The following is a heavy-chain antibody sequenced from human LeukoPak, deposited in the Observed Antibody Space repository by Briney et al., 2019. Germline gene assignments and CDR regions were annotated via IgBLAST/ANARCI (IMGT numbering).Heavy chain of an antibody. CDR3: ARHGYTGNWDRWFDP. D-gene: IGHD6-13*01. CDR2: IYTSGST. J-gene: IGHJ5*02. V-gene: IGHV4-4*09. Sequence: SETLSLTCTVSGGSISSYYWSWIRQPPGKGLEWIGYIYTSGSTNYNPSLKSRVTISVDTPKNQVSLKLSSVTAADTAVYYCARHGYTGNWDRWFDPWGQGTLVTVSS. CDR1: GGSISSYY.